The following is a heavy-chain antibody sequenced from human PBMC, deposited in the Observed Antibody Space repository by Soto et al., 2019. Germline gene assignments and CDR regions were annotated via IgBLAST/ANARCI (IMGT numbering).Heavy chain of an antibody. CDR2: IVPMFGTA. V-gene: IGHV1-69*12. Sequence: QVQLVQSGAEVKKPGSSVKVSCKASGGTFGTSAITWLRRAPGQGLELMGGIVPMFGTANHAQTFQGRVTITADASTTKASMDLRSLRCEDTAVYFCARDGGPRSAFWRCSLGGGWFDLGGQGTLVTVSS. CDR3: ARDGGPRSAFWRCSLGGGWFDL. J-gene: IGHJ5*02. CDR1: GGTFGTSA. D-gene: IGHD2-15*01.